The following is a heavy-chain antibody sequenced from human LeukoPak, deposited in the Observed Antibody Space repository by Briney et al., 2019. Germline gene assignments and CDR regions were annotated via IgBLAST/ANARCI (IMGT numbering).Heavy chain of an antibody. Sequence: SETLSLTCTVSGGSISSYYWSRIRQPPGKGLEWIGEINHSGSTNYNPSLKSRVTISVDTSKNQFSLKLSSVTAADTAVYYCARERRQRIAAAGPRGGWFDPWGQGTLVTVSS. J-gene: IGHJ5*02. CDR2: INHSGST. CDR3: ARERRQRIAAAGPRGGWFDP. D-gene: IGHD6-13*01. CDR1: GGSISSYY. V-gene: IGHV4-34*01.